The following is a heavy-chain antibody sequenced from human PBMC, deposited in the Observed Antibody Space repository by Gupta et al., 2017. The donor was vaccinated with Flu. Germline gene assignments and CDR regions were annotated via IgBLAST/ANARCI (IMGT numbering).Heavy chain of an antibody. J-gene: IGHJ6*02. V-gene: IGHV1-69*01. Sequence: QVQLVQSGAEVKKPGSSVKVSCKASRGTFSSYGISWVRQPPGQGLEWMGGIIPVFGSINYAQKFQGRVTITADEATNTAYMQLSSLTSEDTAVYYCVRDDYYDSPTYYYGYGMDVWGQGTTVTVS. CDR2: IIPVFGSI. CDR1: RGTFSSYG. CDR3: VRDDYYDSPTYYYGYGMDV. D-gene: IGHD3-22*01.